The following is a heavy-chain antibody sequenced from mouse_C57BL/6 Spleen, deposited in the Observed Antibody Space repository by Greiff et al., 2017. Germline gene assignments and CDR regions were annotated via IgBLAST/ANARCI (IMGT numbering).Heavy chain of an antibody. CDR1: YFAFMASA. V-gene: IGHV1-49*01. CDR3: ASEVYDGYYGAMDY. J-gene: IGHJ4*01. CDR2: FTMYSDAT. Sequence: LMESGAELVRPGSSVKLSCKDSYFAFMASAMHWVKQRPGHGLEWIGSFTMYSDATEYSENFKGKATLTANTSSSTAYMELSSLTSEDSAVYYCASEVYDGYYGAMDYWGQGTSVTVSS. D-gene: IGHD2-3*01.